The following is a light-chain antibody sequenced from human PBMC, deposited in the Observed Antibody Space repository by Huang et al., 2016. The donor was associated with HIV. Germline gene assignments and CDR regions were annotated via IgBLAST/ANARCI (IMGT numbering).Light chain of an antibody. CDR1: QDISNY. J-gene: IGKJ1*01. CDR3: QHYGNLRT. CDR2: DAA. Sequence: DIQMTQSPSALSASVGDRVTITCQASQDISNYLNWYQQKPGKAPKLLIYDAAKLETGVSSRFSGGGSGTDFTFTISSLQPEDIATYYCQHYGNLRTFGQGTKVEIK. V-gene: IGKV1-33*01.